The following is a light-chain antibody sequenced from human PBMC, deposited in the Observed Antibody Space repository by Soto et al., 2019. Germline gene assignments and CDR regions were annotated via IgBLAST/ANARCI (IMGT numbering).Light chain of an antibody. CDR1: QSLLHSDGYNH. Sequence: VMPQSPLALPVTPGEPASISCRSSQSLLHSDGYNHLDWYLQRPGQSPQLLISLRYHQASGVPDRFSGSGSGTEFTRKISRVEAEDVGVYYWKKSLQSFSFGGGTPVESK. V-gene: IGKV2-28*01. J-gene: IGKJ4*01. CDR3: KKSLQSFS. CDR2: LRY.